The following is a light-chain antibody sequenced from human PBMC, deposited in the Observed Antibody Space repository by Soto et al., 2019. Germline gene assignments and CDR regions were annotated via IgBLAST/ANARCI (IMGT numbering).Light chain of an antibody. Sequence: QSVLTQPASVSGSPGQSITISCTGTSSDVGGYNYVSWYQQHPGKAPKLIIYEVSHRPSGVSNRFSGSKSGNTASLTISGLQAEDEADYYCSSYTSSSTLYVFGIGTKVTVL. CDR2: EVS. V-gene: IGLV2-14*01. CDR1: SSDVGGYNY. CDR3: SSYTSSSTLYV. J-gene: IGLJ1*01.